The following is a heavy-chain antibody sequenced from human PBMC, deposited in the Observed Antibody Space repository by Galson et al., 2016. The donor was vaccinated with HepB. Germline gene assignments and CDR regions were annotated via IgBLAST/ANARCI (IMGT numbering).Heavy chain of an antibody. D-gene: IGHD6-13*01. J-gene: IGHJ4*02. V-gene: IGHV3-48*01. CDR3: AKARWAIGRFDY. CDR2: ISSTGTTM. CDR1: GFTFSSYT. Sequence: SLRLSCAASGFTFSSYTMNWVRQAPGKGLESVSYISSTGTTMYYADSVKGRFTISRDNAKNTLYLQMKSLRAEDTAVYYCAKARWAIGRFDYWGQGTRVTVSS.